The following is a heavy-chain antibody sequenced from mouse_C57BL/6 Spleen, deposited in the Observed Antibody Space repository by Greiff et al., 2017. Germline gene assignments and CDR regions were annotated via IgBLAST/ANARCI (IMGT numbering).Heavy chain of an antibody. CDR2: IHPNSGST. D-gene: IGHD1-1*01. CDR3: ARGYGSKSWYFEV. CDR1: GYTFTSYW. J-gene: IGHJ1*03. Sequence: QVQLQQPGAELVKPGASVKLSCKASGYTFTSYWMHWVKQRPGQGLEWIGMIHPNSGSTNYNEKFKSKATLTVDKSSSTAYMQLSSLTSEDSAVYYCARGYGSKSWYFEVWGTGTTVTVAS. V-gene: IGHV1-64*01.